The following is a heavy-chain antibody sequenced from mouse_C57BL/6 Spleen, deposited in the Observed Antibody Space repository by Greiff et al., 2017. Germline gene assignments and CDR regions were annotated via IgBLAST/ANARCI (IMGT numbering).Heavy chain of an antibody. CDR1: GYAFSSSW. J-gene: IGHJ2*01. CDR2: IYPGDGDT. Sequence: QVQLQQSGPELVKPGTSVKISCKASGYAFSSSWMNWVKQRPGKGLEWIGRIYPGDGDTNYNGKFKGKATLTADKSSSTAYMQLSSLTSEDSAVYFCARNGVTTVDYWGQGTTLTVSS. V-gene: IGHV1-82*01. D-gene: IGHD2-2*01. CDR3: ARNGVTTVDY.